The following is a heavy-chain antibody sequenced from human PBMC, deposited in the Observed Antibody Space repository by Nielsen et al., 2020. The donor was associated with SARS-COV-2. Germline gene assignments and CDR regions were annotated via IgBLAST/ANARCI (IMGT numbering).Heavy chain of an antibody. CDR1: GFTFSSYS. CDR3: ARNQLSIAAAGSLDY. J-gene: IGHJ4*02. V-gene: IGHV3-21*01. Sequence: GESLKISCAASGFTFSSYSMNWVRQAPGKGLEWVSSISSSSSYIYYADSVKGRFTISRDNAKNSLYLQMNSLRAEDTAVYYCARNQLSIAAAGSLDYWGQGTLVTVSS. D-gene: IGHD6-13*01. CDR2: ISSSSSYI.